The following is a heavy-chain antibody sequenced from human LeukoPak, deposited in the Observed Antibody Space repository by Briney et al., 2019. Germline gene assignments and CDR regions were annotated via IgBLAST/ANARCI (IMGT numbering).Heavy chain of an antibody. CDR2: INTNTGNP. CDR3: ARTYCGGDFYSGFDY. CDR1: GYTFTSYA. J-gene: IGHJ4*02. D-gene: IGHD2-21*02. Sequence: GASVKVSCKASGYTFTSYAMNWVRQAPGQGLEWMGWINTNTGNPTYAQGFTGRFVFSLDTSVSTAYLQISSLKAEDTAVYYCARTYCGGDFYSGFDYWGQGTLVTVSS. V-gene: IGHV7-4-1*02.